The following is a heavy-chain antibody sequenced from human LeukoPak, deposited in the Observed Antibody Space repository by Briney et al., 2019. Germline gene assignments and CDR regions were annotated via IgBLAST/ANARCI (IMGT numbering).Heavy chain of an antibody. D-gene: IGHD2-21*02. CDR1: EYTFTGYY. CDR2: MSPNSGGT. CDR3: ARGKTTVYCCGDCYAFDY. J-gene: IGHJ4*02. V-gene: IGHV1-2*02. Sequence: ASVTVSFKCCEYTFTGYYMHWVRQATGQGLEWVGWMSPNSGGTNYGQKFQGSVTMTSDPSISTAYMELSRLRSDDTAVYYCARGKTTVYCCGDCYAFDYWGQGSLLTLPS.